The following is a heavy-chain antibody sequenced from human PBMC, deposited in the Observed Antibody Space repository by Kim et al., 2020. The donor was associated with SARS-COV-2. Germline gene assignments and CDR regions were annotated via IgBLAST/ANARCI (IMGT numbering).Heavy chain of an antibody. CDR2: IYYSGST. J-gene: IGHJ4*02. V-gene: IGHV4-39*01. Sequence: SETLSLTCTVSGDSISSSSYYWGWIRQPPGKGLEWIGSIYYSGSTSYNPSLKSRVTISVDTSKNQFSPKLSSVTAADTAVYYCARQIFGVVIAFDYWGQGTLVTVSS. CDR1: GDSISSSSYY. CDR3: ARQIFGVVIAFDY. D-gene: IGHD3-3*01.